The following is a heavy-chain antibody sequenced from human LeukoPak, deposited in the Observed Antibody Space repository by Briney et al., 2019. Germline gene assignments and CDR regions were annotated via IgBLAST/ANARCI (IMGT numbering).Heavy chain of an antibody. J-gene: IGHJ4*02. CDR1: GYTLTGYH. CDR2: INPNSGDT. D-gene: IGHD2-2*01. CDR3: ARDYCSSTSCLFDY. Sequence: SVKVSCKASGYTLTGYHMHWVRQAPGQGLEWMGRINPNSGDTNYAQKFQGRVTMTRDTSISTAYMELSRLRSDDTAVYYCARDYCSSTSCLFDYWGQGTLVTVSS. V-gene: IGHV1-2*06.